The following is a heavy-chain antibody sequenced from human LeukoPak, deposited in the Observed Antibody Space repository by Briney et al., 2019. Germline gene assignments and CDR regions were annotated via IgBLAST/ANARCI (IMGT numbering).Heavy chain of an antibody. J-gene: IGHJ4*02. Sequence: SETLSLTCTVSGGSISSSSYYWGWIRQPPGKGLEWIGSIYYSGSTYYNPSLKSRVTISVDTSKNQFSLKLSSVTAADTAVYYCAREIRHSSGYLDYWGQGTLVTVSS. CDR3: AREIRHSSGYLDY. CDR2: IYYSGST. V-gene: IGHV4-39*07. D-gene: IGHD3-22*01. CDR1: GGSISSSSYY.